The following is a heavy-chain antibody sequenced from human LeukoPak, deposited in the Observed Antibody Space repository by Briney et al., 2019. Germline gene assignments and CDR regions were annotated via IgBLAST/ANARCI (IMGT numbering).Heavy chain of an antibody. Sequence: GGSLRLSCAASGFTFSSYWMSWVRQAPGKGLEWVANIKQDGSEEYYVDSVKSRFTISRDNAKNSLYLQMNSLRAEDTAVYYCARRRNLYSSSWYPLDYWGQGTLVTVSS. V-gene: IGHV3-7*01. J-gene: IGHJ4*02. CDR3: ARRRNLYSSSWYPLDY. CDR2: IKQDGSEE. D-gene: IGHD6-13*01. CDR1: GFTFSSYW.